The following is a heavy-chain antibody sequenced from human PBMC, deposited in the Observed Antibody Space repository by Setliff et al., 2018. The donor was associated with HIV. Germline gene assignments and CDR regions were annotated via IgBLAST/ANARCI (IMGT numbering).Heavy chain of an antibody. CDR1: GFTFSRYW. D-gene: IGHD6-19*01. V-gene: IGHV3-7*03. J-gene: IGHJ6*03. CDR2: IKQDGSER. CDR3: ARAAGYTGDWGYGATYHYYMDV. Sequence: GGSLRLSCVASGFTFSRYWMSWVRQAPGKGLEWVANIKQDGSERYYVDSVKGRFTISRDNAKNSLFLQMNSLRVDDTAVYYCARAAGYTGDWGYGATYHYYMDVWGKGTTVTVSS.